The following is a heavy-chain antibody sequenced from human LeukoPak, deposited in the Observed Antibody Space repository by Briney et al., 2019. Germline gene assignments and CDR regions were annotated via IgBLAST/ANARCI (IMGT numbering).Heavy chain of an antibody. D-gene: IGHD6-19*01. J-gene: IGHJ5*02. CDR2: INHSGST. CDR1: GWSFSGYY. Sequence: SETLSLTCAVYGWSFSGYYWSWIRQPPGKGLEWIGEINHSGSTNYNPSLKSQVTISVDTSKTQSSLKLSSVTAADTAVYYCARASRDATAVAGTGNWFDPWGQGTLVTVSS. V-gene: IGHV4-34*01. CDR3: ARASRDATAVAGTGNWFDP.